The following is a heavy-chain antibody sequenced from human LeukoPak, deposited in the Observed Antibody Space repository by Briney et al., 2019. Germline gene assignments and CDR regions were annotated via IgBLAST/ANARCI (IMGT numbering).Heavy chain of an antibody. CDR1: GFTFSSYS. CDR2: ISGSGGST. CDR3: ARGNLTYYDILTGSAHPFAFDY. D-gene: IGHD3-9*01. V-gene: IGHV3-23*01. Sequence: GGSLRLSCAASGFTFSSYSMNWVRQAPGKGLEWVSAISGSGGSTYYADSVKGRFTISRDNSKNTLYLQMNSLRAEDTAVYYCARGNLTYYDILTGSAHPFAFDYWGQGTLVTVSS. J-gene: IGHJ4*02.